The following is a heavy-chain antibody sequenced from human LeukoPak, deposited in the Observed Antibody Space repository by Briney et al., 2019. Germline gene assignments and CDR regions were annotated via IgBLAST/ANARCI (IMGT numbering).Heavy chain of an antibody. D-gene: IGHD3-10*01. J-gene: IGHJ4*02. CDR3: ARDRGGSGSYYNPADY. V-gene: IGHV3-21*01. CDR1: GFTFSSYS. Sequence: GGSLRLSCAASGFTFSSYSMNWVRQAPGKGLEWVSSISSSSSYIYYADSVKGRFTISRDNAKNSLYLQMNSLRAEDTAVYYCARDRGGSGSYYNPADYWGQGTLVTVSS. CDR2: ISSSSSYI.